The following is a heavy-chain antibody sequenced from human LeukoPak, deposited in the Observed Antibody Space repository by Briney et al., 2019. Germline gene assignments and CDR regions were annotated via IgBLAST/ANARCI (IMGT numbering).Heavy chain of an antibody. J-gene: IGHJ4*02. CDR1: GFTFSSYS. D-gene: IGHD6-13*01. V-gene: IGHV3-48*04. CDR3: ARMWGSSWSHFDY. Sequence: GGSLRLSCTASGFTFSSYSMNWVRQAPGKGLEWVSYISSGSTTIYYADSVKGRFTISRDNAKNSLYLQMNSLRAEDTAVYFCARMWGSSWSHFDYWGQGTLVTVSS. CDR2: ISSGSTTI.